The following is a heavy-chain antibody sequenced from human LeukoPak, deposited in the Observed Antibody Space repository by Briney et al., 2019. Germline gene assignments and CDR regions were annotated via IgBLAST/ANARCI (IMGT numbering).Heavy chain of an antibody. CDR2: IVSSGSYI. CDR1: GFTFSSYS. J-gene: IGHJ4*02. D-gene: IGHD5-12*01. Sequence: GGSLRLSCAASGFTFSSYSMNWVRQAPGKGLEWVSSIVSSGSYIYYADSVKGRFTISRDNAKNSLYLQMNSLRAEDTAVCYCARDRGLSGYDLCDYWGRGTLVTVSS. CDR3: ARDRGLSGYDLCDY. V-gene: IGHV3-21*01.